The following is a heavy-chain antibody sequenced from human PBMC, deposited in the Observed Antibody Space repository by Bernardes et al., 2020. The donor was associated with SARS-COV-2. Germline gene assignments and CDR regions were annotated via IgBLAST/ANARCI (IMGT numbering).Heavy chain of an antibody. J-gene: IGHJ4*02. V-gene: IGHV1-24*01. Sequence: ASLKVSCKVSGYTLTALSMHWVRQAPGKGLEWMGGFDPEDGETIYAQKFQGRVTMTEDTSTDTAYMELSSLRSEDTAVYYCATGPSGFFDYWGQGTLVTVSS. CDR2: FDPEDGET. D-gene: IGHD3-22*01. CDR1: GYTLTALS. CDR3: ATGPSGFFDY.